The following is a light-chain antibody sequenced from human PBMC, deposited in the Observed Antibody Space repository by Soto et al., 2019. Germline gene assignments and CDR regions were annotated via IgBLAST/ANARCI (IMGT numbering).Light chain of an antibody. CDR1: QSVSNN. J-gene: IGKJ5*01. V-gene: IGKV3-15*01. CDR2: GAS. CDR3: HQYDNWPKT. Sequence: EIVLTQSPGTLSLSPGERATLSCRASQSVSNNYLAWYQQKPGQAPRLLIYGASTRATGIPARFSGSGSGTEFTLTISSLQSEDFAVYYCHQYDNWPKTFGQGTRLEIK.